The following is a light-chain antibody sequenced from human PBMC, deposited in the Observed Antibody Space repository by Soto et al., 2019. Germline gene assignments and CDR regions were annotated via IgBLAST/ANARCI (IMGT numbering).Light chain of an antibody. V-gene: IGLV2-8*01. CDR2: EIT. CDR3: GSYADNKEV. J-gene: IGLJ2*01. CDR1: SSDVGDYKY. Sequence: QSVLTQPPSASGAPGQSVTISCTGTSSDVGDYKYVSWYQQHPGTAPKLLIYEITKRPSGVPDRFSGSKSGNTASLTVSGLQDEDEADYYCGSYADNKEVFGGGTKLTVL.